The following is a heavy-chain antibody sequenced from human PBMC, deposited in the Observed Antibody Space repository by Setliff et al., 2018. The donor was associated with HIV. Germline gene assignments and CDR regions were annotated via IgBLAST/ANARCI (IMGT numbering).Heavy chain of an antibody. CDR3: ARGIAAAGGYFDY. V-gene: IGHV4-31*03. J-gene: IGHJ4*02. CDR2: IYYSGNT. CDR1: GGSIRSGGYY. Sequence: PSETLSLTCTVSGGSIRSGGYYWSWIRQHPGKGLEWIGYIYYSGNTYYNPSLKSRITISLDTSKNQFSLKLSSVTAADTAVYYCARGIAAAGGYFDYWGPGTLVTVSS. D-gene: IGHD6-13*01.